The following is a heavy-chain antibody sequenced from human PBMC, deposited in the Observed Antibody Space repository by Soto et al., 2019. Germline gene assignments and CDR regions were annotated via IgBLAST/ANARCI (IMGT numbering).Heavy chain of an antibody. CDR1: GFSLSSYW. CDR2: IQSDGRST. CDR3: AREKAVAGTTFDY. D-gene: IGHD6-19*01. Sequence: EVQLVESGGGSVQPGGSLRLSCAAYGFSLSSYWMQWVRQVPGKGLVWVSRIQSDGRSTNYADSVKGRFTISKDNAKNTHYLQIDSLRFEVTAVYYCAREKAVAGTTFDYWGQGTLVTVSS. J-gene: IGHJ4*02. V-gene: IGHV3-74*01.